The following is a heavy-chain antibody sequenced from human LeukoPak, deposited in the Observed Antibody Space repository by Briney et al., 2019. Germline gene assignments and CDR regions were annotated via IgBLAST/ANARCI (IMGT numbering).Heavy chain of an antibody. V-gene: IGHV5-51*01. D-gene: IGHD2/OR15-2a*01. CDR1: GYTFTNYW. Sequence: GESLKISCKGSGYTFTNYWIGWVRQMPGKGLEFMGIIYPGDSDTRYSPSFQGQATISVDKSINTAYLQWSSLKASDSAMYYCARAGYSNRWDGVDYWGQGTLVTVSS. J-gene: IGHJ4*02. CDR2: IYPGDSDT. CDR3: ARAGYSNRWDGVDY.